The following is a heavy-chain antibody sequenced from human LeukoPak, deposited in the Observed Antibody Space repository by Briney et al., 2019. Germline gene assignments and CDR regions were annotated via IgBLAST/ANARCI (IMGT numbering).Heavy chain of an antibody. J-gene: IGHJ4*02. CDR2: ILVDGNNK. CDR1: GFTFSSYS. Sequence: GGSLRLSCAASGFTFSSYSIHWVRQAPGKGLEWVAVILVDGNNKYYADSVKGRFTISRDNSKNTLYLQMNSMRAEDTAIYYCARDYSSGWYELPDYWGQGTLVTVSS. D-gene: IGHD6-19*01. V-gene: IGHV3-30-3*01. CDR3: ARDYSSGWYELPDY.